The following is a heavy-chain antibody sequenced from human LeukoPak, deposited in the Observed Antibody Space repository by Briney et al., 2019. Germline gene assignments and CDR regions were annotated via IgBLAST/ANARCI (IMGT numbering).Heavy chain of an antibody. J-gene: IGHJ6*03. D-gene: IGHD2-2*02. V-gene: IGHV3-53*01. Sequence: GGSLRLSCAASGFTVSSNYMSWVRQAPGKGLEWVSVIYSGGSTYYADSVKGRFTISRDNSKNTLYLQMNSLRAEDTAVYYCARDRGCSSTSCYIYYYYMDVWGKGTTVTVSS. CDR2: IYSGGST. CDR1: GFTVSSNY. CDR3: ARDRGCSSTSCYIYYYYMDV.